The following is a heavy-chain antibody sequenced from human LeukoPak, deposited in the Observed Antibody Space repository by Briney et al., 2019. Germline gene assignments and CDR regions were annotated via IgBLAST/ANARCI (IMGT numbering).Heavy chain of an antibody. D-gene: IGHD3-10*01. CDR3: AKGSDTYGSGSYNWFDP. V-gene: IGHV3-23*01. CDR2: ISGSGGST. J-gene: IGHJ5*02. Sequence: GGSLRLSCAASGFSFSSYAMSWVRQAPGKGLEWVSSISGSGGSTYYADSMKGRFTISRDNSKNTLYLQMNSLRAEDTAVHYCAKGSDTYGSGSYNWFDPWGQGTLVTVSS. CDR1: GFSFSSYA.